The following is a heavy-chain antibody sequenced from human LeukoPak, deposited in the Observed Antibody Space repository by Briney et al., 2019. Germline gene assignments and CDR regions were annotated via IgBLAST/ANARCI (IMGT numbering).Heavy chain of an antibody. D-gene: IGHD3-16*01. CDR3: ARGESTYFDY. J-gene: IGHJ4*02. CDR2: IHSDGSTT. Sequence: GGSLRLSCAASGFTFSNYWMHWVRQVPGKGLVWVSRIHSDGSTTSYADSVKGRFTISRDNAKNTVYLQMNSLGAEDTAVYYCARGESTYFDYWGQGTLVTVSS. V-gene: IGHV3-74*01. CDR1: GFTFSNYW.